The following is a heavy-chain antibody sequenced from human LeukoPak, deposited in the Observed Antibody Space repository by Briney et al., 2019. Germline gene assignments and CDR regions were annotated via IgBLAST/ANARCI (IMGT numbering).Heavy chain of an antibody. V-gene: IGHV3-48*03. CDR2: ISSSGGLI. CDR1: GFTFSSYE. Sequence: GGSLRLSCAASGFTFSSYEMHWVRQVPGKGLEWVSYISSSGGLIYYADSVKGRFTISRDNAKNSLYLQMNSLRAEDTAVYYCAELGITMIGGVWGKGTTVTISS. D-gene: IGHD3-10*02. CDR3: AELGITMIGGV. J-gene: IGHJ6*04.